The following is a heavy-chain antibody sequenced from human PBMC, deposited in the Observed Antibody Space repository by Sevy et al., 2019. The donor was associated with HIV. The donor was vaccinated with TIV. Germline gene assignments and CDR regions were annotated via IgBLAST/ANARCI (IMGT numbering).Heavy chain of an antibody. D-gene: IGHD3-22*01. J-gene: IGHJ4*02. Sequence: ASVKVSCKASGGTFSSYAISWVRQAPGQGLEWMGGIIPIFGTANYAQKFQGRVTITADESTSTANMELSSLRSEDTAVFYCARGPYYDSGGYYPFNYWGQGTLVTVSS. CDR1: GGTFSSYA. V-gene: IGHV1-69*13. CDR3: ARGPYYDSGGYYPFNY. CDR2: IIPIFGTA.